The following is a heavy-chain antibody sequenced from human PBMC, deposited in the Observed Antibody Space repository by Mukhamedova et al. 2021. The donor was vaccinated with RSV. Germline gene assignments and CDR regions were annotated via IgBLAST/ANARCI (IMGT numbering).Heavy chain of an antibody. V-gene: IGHV3-21*01. CDR2: SSYI. CDR3: ARDVLMYYYDSSGYFSGGAFDI. J-gene: IGHJ3*02. D-gene: IGHD3-22*01. Sequence: SSYIYYADSVKGRFTISRDNAKNSLYLQMNSLRAEDTAVYYCARDVLMYYYDSSGYFSGGAFDIWGHGTMVTVSS.